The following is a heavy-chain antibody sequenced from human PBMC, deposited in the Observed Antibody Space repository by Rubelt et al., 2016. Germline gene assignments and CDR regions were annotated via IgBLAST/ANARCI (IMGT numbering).Heavy chain of an antibody. V-gene: IGHV4-39*01. CDR1: GGSISSSSYY. D-gene: IGHD3-3*01. CDR2: IYYSVRP. J-gene: IGHJ4*02. CDR3: ARRGGDCWSGYLIRGGY. Sequence: QLQLQESGPGLVKPSETLSLPCTVSGGSISSSSYYWGWIRQPPGMGLVWIGRIYYSVRPYYNSSLMSRVTISVDRSSNPFSLKRSSVTAAATAVYDCARRGGDCWSGYLIRGGYWGQGTLVTVSS.